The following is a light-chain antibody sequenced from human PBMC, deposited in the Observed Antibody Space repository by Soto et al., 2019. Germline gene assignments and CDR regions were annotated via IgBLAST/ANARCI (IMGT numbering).Light chain of an antibody. CDR3: QQRNSYPST. V-gene: IGKV1-9*01. CDR2: AAS. Sequence: DIQLTQSPSFLSASVGDRVTITCRASQGINIFLAWFQQKPWKAPNLLISAASTLQSGVPSRFSGSGSETAFTLTITSLQPEDSATYYCQQRNSYPSTFGQGTKVEIK. J-gene: IGKJ2*01. CDR1: QGINIF.